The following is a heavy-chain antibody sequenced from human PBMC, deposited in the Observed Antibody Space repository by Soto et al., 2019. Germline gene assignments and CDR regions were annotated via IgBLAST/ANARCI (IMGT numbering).Heavy chain of an antibody. J-gene: IGHJ6*02. CDR3: ARVPVRGGEYYYGMDV. D-gene: IGHD3-10*01. V-gene: IGHV1-69*01. CDR2: IIPIFGTA. Sequence: QVQLVQSGAEVKKPGSSVKVSCKASGGTFSSYAISWVRQAPGQGLDWMGGIIPIFGTANYAQKFQGRVTITADESTSTAYMELSSLRSEDTAVYYCARVPVRGGEYYYGMDVWGQGTTVTVSS. CDR1: GGTFSSYA.